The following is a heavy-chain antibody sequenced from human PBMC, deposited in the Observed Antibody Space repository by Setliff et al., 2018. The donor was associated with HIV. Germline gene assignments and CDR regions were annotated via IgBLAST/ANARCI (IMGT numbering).Heavy chain of an antibody. Sequence: ASVKVSCKASGYTFTSYGISWLRQAPGQGLEWMGWISGYSGNTNYAQKFQDRVTMTTDTPTSTVYMELRSLRSDDTAVYYCARVQWVVSSNVGLDYWGQGTLVTVLL. D-gene: IGHD6-19*01. CDR3: ARVQWVVSSNVGLDY. V-gene: IGHV1-18*01. J-gene: IGHJ4*02. CDR1: GYTFTSYG. CDR2: ISGYSGNT.